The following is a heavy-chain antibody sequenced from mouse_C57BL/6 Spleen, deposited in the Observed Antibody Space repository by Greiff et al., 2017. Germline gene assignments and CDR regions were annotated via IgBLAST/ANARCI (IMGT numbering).Heavy chain of an antibody. D-gene: IGHD2-4*01. CDR1: GYTFTSYW. Sequence: QVQLKESGAELVKPGASVKLSCKASGYTFTSYWMHWVKQRPGQGLEWIGMIHPNSGSTNYNEKFKSKATLTVDKSSSTAYMQLSSLTSEDSAVYYCARRDDYEDYWGQGTTLTVSS. CDR2: IHPNSGST. CDR3: ARRDDYEDY. J-gene: IGHJ2*01. V-gene: IGHV1-64*01.